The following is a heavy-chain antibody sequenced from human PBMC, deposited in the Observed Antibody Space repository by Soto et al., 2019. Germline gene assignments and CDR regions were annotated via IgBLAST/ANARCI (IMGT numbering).Heavy chain of an antibody. CDR3: ARVPSP. CDR2: IKYSGTT. J-gene: IGHJ5*02. V-gene: IGHV4-59*12. CDR1: GGSISHFY. Sequence: SETLSLTCTVSGGSISHFYWSWIRQPPGKGLEWIASIKYSGTTFYNPSLKSRVTISVDRSKSQFSLKLSSVTAADTAVYYCARVPSPWGQGTLVTVSS.